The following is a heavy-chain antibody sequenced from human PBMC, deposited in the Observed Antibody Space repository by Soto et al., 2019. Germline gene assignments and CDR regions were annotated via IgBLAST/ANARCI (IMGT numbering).Heavy chain of an antibody. Sequence: QLQLQESGSGLVKPSQTLSLTCAVSGGSISSGDYSWSWIRQAPGKGLEWIGYMYHSGSSYYNLSLKSRVTLAVGRSKHRHSLELSSVAAADTAVYDCARGELGTTTEAFNIWGRGTIVSVSS. J-gene: IGHJ3*02. CDR2: MYHSGSS. CDR1: GGSISSGDYS. CDR3: ARGELGTTTEAFNI. D-gene: IGHD1-1*01. V-gene: IGHV4-30-2*01.